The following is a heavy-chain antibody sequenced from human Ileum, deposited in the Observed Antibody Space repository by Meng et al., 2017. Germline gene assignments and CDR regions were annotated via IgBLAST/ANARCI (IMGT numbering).Heavy chain of an antibody. J-gene: IGHJ5*02. CDR3: TRDVPHSRFDP. D-gene: IGHD2-15*01. Sequence: GQLVESGGGLVQPGGSLRLSCVGSGFTFINHWMHWVRQVPGKGLVWVSQINNDGSSRSYADSVKGRFTISRDNAKSTLYLQMNSLTVEDTALYYCTRDVPHSRFDPWGQGTLVTVSS. CDR2: INNDGSSR. V-gene: IGHV3-74*01. CDR1: GFTFINHW.